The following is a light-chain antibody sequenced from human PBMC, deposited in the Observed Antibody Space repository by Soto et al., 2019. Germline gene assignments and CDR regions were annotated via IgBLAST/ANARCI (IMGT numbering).Light chain of an antibody. J-gene: IGKJ5*01. V-gene: IGKV3-15*01. CDR2: GAS. CDR3: QQYNNWLIT. Sequence: EIVMTQSPATLSVSPGESATLSCRASQSVSGNLAWYQQKPGQAPRLLIYGASTRATGIPARFSGSGSGTEVTLTISSLQSEDFAVYYCQQYNNWLITFGQGTRLEIK. CDR1: QSVSGN.